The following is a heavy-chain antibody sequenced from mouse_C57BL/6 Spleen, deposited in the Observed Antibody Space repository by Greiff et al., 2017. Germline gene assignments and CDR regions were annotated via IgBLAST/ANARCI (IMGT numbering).Heavy chain of an antibody. V-gene: IGHV1-80*01. J-gene: IGHJ2*01. CDR2: IYPGDGDT. Sequence: QVQLQQSGAELVKPGASVKISCKASGYAFSSYWMNWVKQRPGKGLEWIGQIYPGDGDTNYNGKFKGKATLTADKSSSTAYMQLSSLTSEDSAVYFCARSGYDYDGDYFDYWGQGTTLTVSS. CDR3: ARSGYDYDGDYFDY. D-gene: IGHD2-4*01. CDR1: GYAFSSYW.